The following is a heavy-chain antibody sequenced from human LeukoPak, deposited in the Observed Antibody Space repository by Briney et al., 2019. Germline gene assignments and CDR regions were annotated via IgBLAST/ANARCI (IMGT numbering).Heavy chain of an antibody. J-gene: IGHJ4*02. CDR1: GGTFSSYA. CDR3: AREELWGPHTDY. D-gene: IGHD5-18*01. Sequence: ASVKVSCKASGGTFSSYAISWVRQAPGQGLEWMGIINPSGGSTSYAQKFQGRVTMTRDTSTSTVYMELSSLRSEDTAVYYCAREELWGPHTDYWGQGTLVTVSS. CDR2: INPSGGST. V-gene: IGHV1-46*01.